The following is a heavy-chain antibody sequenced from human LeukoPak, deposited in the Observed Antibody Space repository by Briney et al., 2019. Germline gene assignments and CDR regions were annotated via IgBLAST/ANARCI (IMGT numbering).Heavy chain of an antibody. Sequence: PGGSLRLSCAASGFNLRSYWMSWVRQAPGKGLEWVANIKPDGSDKKYVDSVKGRFTISRDNAENSLFLQMNSLRAEDTAVYYCARDALGRQSEYNWFDPWGQGNLVTVSS. CDR3: ARDALGRQSEYNWFDP. CDR1: GFNLRSYW. D-gene: IGHD7-27*01. V-gene: IGHV3-7*01. CDR2: IKPDGSDK. J-gene: IGHJ5*02.